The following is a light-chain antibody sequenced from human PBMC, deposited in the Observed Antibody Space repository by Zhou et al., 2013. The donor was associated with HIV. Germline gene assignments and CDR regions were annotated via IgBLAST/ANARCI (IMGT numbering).Light chain of an antibody. Sequence: DIEMTQSPSFLSSSIGDRVTITCQASQDITKYLNWYQQKLGEAPHLLIYDASNLVSGVPSRFSGSGSGTHLSLTISSLQPEDFATYYCQQHDSLPFTFGQGTRLDIK. CDR3: QQHDSLPFT. CDR2: DAS. CDR1: QDITKY. J-gene: IGKJ5*01. V-gene: IGKV1-33*01.